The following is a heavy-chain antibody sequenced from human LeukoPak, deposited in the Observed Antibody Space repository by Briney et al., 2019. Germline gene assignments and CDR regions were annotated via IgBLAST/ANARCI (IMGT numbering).Heavy chain of an antibody. Sequence: PSETLSLTCAVYGGSFSGYYWSWIRQPPGKGLEWIGEINHSGSTNYNPSLKSRATISVDTSKNQFSLKLSSVTAADTAVYYCARSPWTGSYDYWGQGTLVTVSS. CDR1: GGSFSGYY. CDR3: ARSPWTGSYDY. V-gene: IGHV4-34*01. D-gene: IGHD1-26*01. CDR2: INHSGST. J-gene: IGHJ4*02.